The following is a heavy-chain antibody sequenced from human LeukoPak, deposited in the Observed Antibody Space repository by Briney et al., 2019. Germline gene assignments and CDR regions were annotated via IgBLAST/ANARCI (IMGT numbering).Heavy chain of an antibody. CDR2: IKQYGSEK. CDR1: GFTFSNYG. V-gene: IGHV3-7*01. J-gene: IGHJ4*02. D-gene: IGHD3-22*01. Sequence: PGGSLRLSCVASGFTFSNYGMIWVRQAPGKWLEWVANIKQYGSEKYYVDSVKGRFTISRDNTKNSLYVQMNSLRAEDTAVYYCARAKAETSGSIDYCGQEALVTVSS. CDR3: ARAKAETSGSIDY.